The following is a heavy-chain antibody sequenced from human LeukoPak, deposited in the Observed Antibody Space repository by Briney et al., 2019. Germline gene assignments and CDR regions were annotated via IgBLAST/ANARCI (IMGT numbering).Heavy chain of an antibody. D-gene: IGHD3-10*01. Sequence: TGGSLRLSCAASGFTFSSYWMSWVRQAPGKGLEWVANIKQDGSEKYYVDSVKGRFTISRDNAKNSLYLQMNSLRAEDTALYYCARDLGDVSMVRGVMVYFDYWGQGTLVTVSS. J-gene: IGHJ4*02. V-gene: IGHV3-7*03. CDR3: ARDLGDVSMVRGVMVYFDY. CDR1: GFTFSSYW. CDR2: IKQDGSEK.